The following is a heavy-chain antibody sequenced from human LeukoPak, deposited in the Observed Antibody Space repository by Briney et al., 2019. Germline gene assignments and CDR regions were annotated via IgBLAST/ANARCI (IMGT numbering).Heavy chain of an antibody. D-gene: IGHD5-18*01. CDR1: GGSFSGYY. CDR3: ARGKKTWIQLWFFDP. CDR2: INHSGST. Sequence: KPSETLSLTCAVYGGSFSGYYWSWIRQPPGKGLEWIGEINHSGSTNYNPSLKSRVTISVDTSKNQFSLKLSSVTAADTAVYYCARGKKTWIQLWFFDPWGQGTLVTVSS. V-gene: IGHV4-34*01. J-gene: IGHJ5*02.